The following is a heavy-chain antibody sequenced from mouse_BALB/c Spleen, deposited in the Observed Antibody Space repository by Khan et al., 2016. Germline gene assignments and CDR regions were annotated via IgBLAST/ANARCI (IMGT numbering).Heavy chain of an antibody. J-gene: IGHJ3*01. CDR3: ADYFDYAWFAY. Sequence: QIQLVQSGPELKKPGETVKISCKASGYTFTDYSIHWVKQAPGKGLQWMSWINTDIGEPTYADDFKGRFAFSLETSASTAYLQINNLKNEDTATYFCADYFDYAWFAYWGQGTLVTVST. D-gene: IGHD1-2*01. V-gene: IGHV9-2-1*01. CDR2: INTDIGEP. CDR1: GYTFTDYS.